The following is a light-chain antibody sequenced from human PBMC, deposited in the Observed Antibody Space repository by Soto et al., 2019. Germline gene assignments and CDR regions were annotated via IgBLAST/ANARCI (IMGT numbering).Light chain of an antibody. CDR1: SSNIGAGYD. V-gene: IGLV1-40*01. J-gene: IGLJ3*02. Sequence: QSVLTQPPSVSGAPGQRVTISCTGSSSNIGAGYDVHWYQQLPGTAPKLHIYGNSNRPSGVPDRFSGSKSGTSACLAITGLQAEDEADYYCQSYDSSLSGGVFGGGTQLTVL. CDR2: GNS. CDR3: QSYDSSLSGGV.